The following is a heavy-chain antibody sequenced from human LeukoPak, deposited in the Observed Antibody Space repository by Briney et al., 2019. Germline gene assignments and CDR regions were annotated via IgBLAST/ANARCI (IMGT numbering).Heavy chain of an antibody. Sequence: SETLSLTCTVSGGSISSYYWSWIREPPGKGLEWIGYIYYSGSTNYNPSLKSRVTISVDTSKNQFSLKLSSVTAADTAVYYCARIPIAARPYYFDYWGQGTLVTVS. D-gene: IGHD6-6*01. V-gene: IGHV4-59*01. CDR3: ARIPIAARPYYFDY. J-gene: IGHJ4*02. CDR1: GGSISSYY. CDR2: IYYSGST.